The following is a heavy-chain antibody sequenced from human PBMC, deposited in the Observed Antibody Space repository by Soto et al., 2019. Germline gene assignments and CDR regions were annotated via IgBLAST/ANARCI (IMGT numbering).Heavy chain of an antibody. CDR3: ARDGTRGGTTFDY. V-gene: IGHV3-33*01. CDR2: IWYDGSNK. D-gene: IGHD2-15*01. Sequence: PGGSLRLSCAASGFTFSSYGMHWVRQAPGKGLEWVAVIWYDGSNKYYADSVKGRFTISRDNSKNTLYLRMNSLRAEDTAVYYCARDGTRGGTTFDYWGQGTLVTVSS. CDR1: GFTFSSYG. J-gene: IGHJ4*02.